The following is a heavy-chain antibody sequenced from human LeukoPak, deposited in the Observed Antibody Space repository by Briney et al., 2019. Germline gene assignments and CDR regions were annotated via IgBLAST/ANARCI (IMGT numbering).Heavy chain of an antibody. CDR2: ISSSSSYI. CDR3: ARDPAARSGNYSYHGMDV. Sequence: GGSLRLSGAASGFTFSIYIMNWVRQAPGKGLEWVSSISSSSSYIYYADSVKGRFTISRDNARNSVYLQMNSLRAEDGAVYYCARDPAARSGNYSYHGMDVWGLGTTVTVSS. CDR1: GFTFSIYI. J-gene: IGHJ6*02. D-gene: IGHD1-26*01. V-gene: IGHV3-21*01.